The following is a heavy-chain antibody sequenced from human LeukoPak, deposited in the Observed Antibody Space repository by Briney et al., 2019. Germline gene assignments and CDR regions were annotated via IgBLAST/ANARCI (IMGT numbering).Heavy chain of an antibody. V-gene: IGHV3-30*18. Sequence: GGSLRLSCAASGFTFSSYGMHWVRQAPGKGLEWVAVISFDGSNKYYADSVKGRFTISRDNSKNTLYLQMNSLRAEDTAVYYCAKDLSTESSGYYYWGQGTLVTVSS. D-gene: IGHD3-22*01. J-gene: IGHJ4*02. CDR3: AKDLSTESSGYYY. CDR1: GFTFSSYG. CDR2: ISFDGSNK.